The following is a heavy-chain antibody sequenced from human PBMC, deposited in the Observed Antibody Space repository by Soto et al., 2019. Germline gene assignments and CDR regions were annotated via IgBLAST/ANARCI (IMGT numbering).Heavy chain of an antibody. J-gene: IGHJ3*02. Sequence: QVQLQESGPGLVKPSQTLSLTCTVSGGSISSGGYYWSWIGQHPGKGLEWIGYIYYSGSTYYNPSLKSRVTISVDTSKNQFSLKLSSVTAADTAVYYCARGSLYYDYVWGSFLNAFDIWGQGTMVTVSS. CDR2: IYYSGST. D-gene: IGHD3-16*01. V-gene: IGHV4-31*03. CDR3: ARGSLYYDYVWGSFLNAFDI. CDR1: GGSISSGGYY.